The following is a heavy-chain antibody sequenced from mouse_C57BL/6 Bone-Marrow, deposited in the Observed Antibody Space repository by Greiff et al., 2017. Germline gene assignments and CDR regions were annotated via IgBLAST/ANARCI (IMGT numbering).Heavy chain of an antibody. CDR1: GFTFSDYY. D-gene: IGHD2-4*01. Sequence: EVQLQQSEGGLVQPGSSMKLSCTASGFTFSDYYMAWVRQVPEKGLEWVANINYDGSSTYYLDSLKSRFIISRDNAKNILYLQMSSLKSEDTATYYCAREGDYDVYFDYWGQGTTLTVSS. V-gene: IGHV5-16*01. J-gene: IGHJ2*01. CDR2: INYDGSST. CDR3: AREGDYDVYFDY.